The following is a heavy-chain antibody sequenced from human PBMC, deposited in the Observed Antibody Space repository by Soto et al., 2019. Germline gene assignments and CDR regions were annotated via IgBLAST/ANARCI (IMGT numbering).Heavy chain of an antibody. J-gene: IGHJ4*02. D-gene: IGHD5-12*01. V-gene: IGHV3-33*01. CDR2: IWYDGSNK. Sequence: QVQLVESGGGVVQPGRSLRLSCAASGFTFSSYGMHWVRQAPGKGLEWVAVIWYDGSNKYYADSVKGRFTISRDNSKNPLYLQMNRLRAEDTAVYYCARGDRSGLHFDYWGQGTLVTVSS. CDR3: ARGDRSGLHFDY. CDR1: GFTFSSYG.